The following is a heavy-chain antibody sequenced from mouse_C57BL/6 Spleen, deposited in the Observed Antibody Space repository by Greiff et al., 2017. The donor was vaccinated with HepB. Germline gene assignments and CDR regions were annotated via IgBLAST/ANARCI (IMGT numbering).Heavy chain of an antibody. CDR1: GYTFTSYW. Sequence: VQLQQSGTELVKPGASVKLSCKASGYTFTSYWMHWVKQRPGQGLEWIGRIDPEDGETKYAPKFQGKATITADTSSNTAYLQLSSLTSEDTAVYYCARSYGSSLYFDYWGQGTTLTVSS. CDR3: ARSYGSSLYFDY. D-gene: IGHD1-1*01. V-gene: IGHV14-2*01. CDR2: IDPEDGET. J-gene: IGHJ2*01.